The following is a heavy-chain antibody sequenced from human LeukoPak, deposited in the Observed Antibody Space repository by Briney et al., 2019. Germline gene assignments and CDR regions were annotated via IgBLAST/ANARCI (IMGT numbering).Heavy chain of an antibody. J-gene: IGHJ4*02. D-gene: IGHD4-17*01. Sequence: ASVKVSCKASGYTFTSYGISWVRQAPGQGLEWMGWINPNSGGTNYAQKFQGRVTMTRDTSISTAYMELSRLRSDDTAVYYCARDYGETDYWGQGTLVTVSS. CDR3: ARDYGETDY. V-gene: IGHV1-2*02. CDR1: GYTFTSYG. CDR2: INPNSGGT.